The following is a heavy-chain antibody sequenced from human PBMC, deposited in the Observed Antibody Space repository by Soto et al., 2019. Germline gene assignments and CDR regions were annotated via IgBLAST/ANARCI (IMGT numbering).Heavy chain of an antibody. CDR2: TYYRSTWYN. J-gene: IGHJ2*01. CDR1: GDSVSSNSVA. CDR3: ARQGERTPRYYCDF. Sequence: SQTLSLTCAISGDSVSSNSVAWNWIRQSPSRGLEWLGRTYYRSTWYNDYAESVERRITFNPDTTRNQFSLQLNSVIPEDPAVYYWARQGERTPRYYCDFRGRGILVTVAS. V-gene: IGHV6-1*01. D-gene: IGHD4-17*01.